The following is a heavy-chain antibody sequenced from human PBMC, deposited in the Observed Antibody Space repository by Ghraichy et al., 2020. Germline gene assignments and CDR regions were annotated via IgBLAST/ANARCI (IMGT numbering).Heavy chain of an antibody. CDR3: ARDLSDESHGFDI. J-gene: IGHJ3*02. CDR2: LSSRSSYI. D-gene: IGHD5-24*01. Sequence: GGSLRLSCTASGFTFSGYSMNWVRQAPGKGVEWVSSLSSRSSYIHYADSVRGRFTISRDNAKNSLYLQMKSLRADDTAVYYCARDLSDESHGFDIWGQGTMVTVSS. CDR1: GFTFSGYS. V-gene: IGHV3-21*01.